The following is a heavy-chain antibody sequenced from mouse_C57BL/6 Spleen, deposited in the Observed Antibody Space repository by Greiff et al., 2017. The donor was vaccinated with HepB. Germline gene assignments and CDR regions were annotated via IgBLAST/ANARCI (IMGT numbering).Heavy chain of an antibody. CDR1: GFNIKDDY. V-gene: IGHV14-4*01. J-gene: IGHJ2*01. CDR3: TTEGFPGY. CDR2: IDPENGDT. Sequence: EVKLVESGAELVRPGASVKLSCTASGFNIKDDYMHWVKQRPEQGLEWIGWIDPENGDTEYASKFQGKATITADTSSNTAYLQLSSLTSEDTAVYYCTTEGFPGYWGQGTTLTVSS.